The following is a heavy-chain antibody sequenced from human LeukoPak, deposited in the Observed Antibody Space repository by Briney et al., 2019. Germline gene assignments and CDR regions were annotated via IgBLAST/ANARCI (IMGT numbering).Heavy chain of an antibody. CDR2: IFHTGIT. CDR1: GGSVTKYY. CDR3: ARDLVPLNWFES. Sequence: PSETLSLTCTVSGGSVTKYYWHWIRQAPGKGLEWVGFIFHTGITNYNPSLKSRVPISVDTSKNQFSLNLTAVTAADTAVYFCARDLVPLNWFESWGQGTLVTVSS. V-gene: IGHV4-59*02. J-gene: IGHJ5*01.